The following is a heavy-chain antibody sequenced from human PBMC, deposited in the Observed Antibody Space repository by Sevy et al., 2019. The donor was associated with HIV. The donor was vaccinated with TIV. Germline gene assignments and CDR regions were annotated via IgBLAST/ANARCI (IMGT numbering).Heavy chain of an antibody. CDR3: ARDKVLPVMVTMVRGALSYYFDY. CDR2: IWYDGINK. J-gene: IGHJ4*02. V-gene: IGHV3-33*01. Sequence: GGSLRLSCAASGFTFSDYGIHWVRQAPGKGPEWVAVIWYDGINKYYVDSVKGRFTISRDNSKNTVYLQVNSLRAEDTAVYYCARDKVLPVMVTMVRGALSYYFDYWGQGTLVTVSS. D-gene: IGHD3-10*01. CDR1: GFTFSDYG.